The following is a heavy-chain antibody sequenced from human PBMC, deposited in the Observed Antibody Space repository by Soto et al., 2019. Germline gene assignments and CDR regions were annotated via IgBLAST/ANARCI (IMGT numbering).Heavy chain of an antibody. D-gene: IGHD3-3*02. J-gene: IGHJ4*02. CDR1: GFTFRTYA. CDR2: INVRDGAI. Sequence: GGSLRLSCTASGFTFRTYAMTWFRQAPGKGLEWVSYINVRDGAINYVDSVKGRFTISIDIAKNSLYLQMNSLRDEDTAVYFCARDHLWAFDYWGQGVLVTVSS. V-gene: IGHV3-48*02. CDR3: ARDHLWAFDY.